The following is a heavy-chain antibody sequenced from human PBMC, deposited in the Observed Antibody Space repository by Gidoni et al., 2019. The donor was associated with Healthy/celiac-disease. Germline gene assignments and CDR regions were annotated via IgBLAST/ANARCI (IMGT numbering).Heavy chain of an antibody. CDR1: GDSFHSSD. CDR3: ARDLAAAGTNTNLYHFDS. V-gene: IGHV1-18*04. CDR2: IRAYTGNT. D-gene: IGHD6-13*01. Sequence: QVQLVQSGADVKKPGASVKVSCHAYGDSFHSSDRSCVRQAPGHGLEWMGWIRAYTGNTNYAQKLQGRVTMTTDTSTSTAYRELRSLRSDDTAVYYWARDLAAAGTNTNLYHFDSWGQGTLVTVSS. J-gene: IGHJ4*02.